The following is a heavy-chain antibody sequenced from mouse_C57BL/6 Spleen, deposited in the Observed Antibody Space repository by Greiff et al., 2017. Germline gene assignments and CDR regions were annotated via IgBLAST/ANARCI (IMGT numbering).Heavy chain of an antibody. CDR2: ISSGGSYT. Sequence: EVKVVESGGDLVKPGGSLKLSCAASGFTFSSYGMSWVRQTPDKRLEWVATISSGGSYTYYPDSVKGRFTISRDNAKNTLYLQMSSLKSEDTAMYYCARKVGSSSDYAMDYWGQGTSVTVSS. CDR3: ARKVGSSSDYAMDY. J-gene: IGHJ4*01. CDR1: GFTFSSYG. V-gene: IGHV5-6*01. D-gene: IGHD1-1*01.